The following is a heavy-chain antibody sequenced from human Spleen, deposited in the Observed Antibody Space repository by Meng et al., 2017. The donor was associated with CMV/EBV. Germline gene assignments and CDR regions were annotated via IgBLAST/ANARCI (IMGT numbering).Heavy chain of an antibody. CDR3: ARDLPDSSGPLDY. CDR2: INPNSGGT. V-gene: IGHV1-2*02. CDR1: GYTFTGYY. Sequence: HVRLVKSGAGVKKPGGSVKVSCKASGYTFTGYYMHWVRQAPGQGLEWMGWINPNSGGTNYAQKFQGRVTMTRDTSISTAYMELSRLRSDDTAVYYCARDLPDSSGPLDYWGQGTLVTVSS. J-gene: IGHJ4*02. D-gene: IGHD6-19*01.